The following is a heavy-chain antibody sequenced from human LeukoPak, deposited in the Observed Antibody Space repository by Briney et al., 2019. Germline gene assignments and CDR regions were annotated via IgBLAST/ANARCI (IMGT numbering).Heavy chain of an antibody. CDR2: ISGSGGFT. Sequence: GGSLRLSCAASGFTFSSYGVSWVRQAPGKGLEWVSGISGSGGFTYFADSVKGRFTISRDNSKNTLYLQMNSLRAEDTAVYYCAKDPSSSSWYFDYWGQGTLVTVSS. D-gene: IGHD6-13*01. J-gene: IGHJ4*02. CDR3: AKDPSSSSWYFDY. V-gene: IGHV3-23*01. CDR1: GFTFSSYG.